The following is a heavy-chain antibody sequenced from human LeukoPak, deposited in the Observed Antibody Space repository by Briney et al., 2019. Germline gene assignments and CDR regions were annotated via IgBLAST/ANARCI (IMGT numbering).Heavy chain of an antibody. J-gene: IGHJ4*02. CDR3: ARGPLRIVVVASPFDY. CDR1: GFTFSSYW. D-gene: IGHD2-15*01. V-gene: IGHV3-7*01. CDR2: IKQDGSEK. Sequence: GGSLRLSCAASGFTFSSYWMSWVRQAPGKGLEWVANIKQDGSEKYYVDSVKGRFTISRDNAKNSLYLQMNSLRAEDTAVYYCARGPLRIVVVASPFDYWGQGTLVTVSS.